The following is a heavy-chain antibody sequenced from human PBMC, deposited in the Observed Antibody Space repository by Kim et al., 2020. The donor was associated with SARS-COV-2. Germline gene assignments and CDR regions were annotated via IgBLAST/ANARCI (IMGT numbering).Heavy chain of an antibody. V-gene: IGHV4-39*01. J-gene: IGHJ2*01. D-gene: IGHD3-16*01. Sequence: PSLKSRVTMSVDTSKNQFTLKLSSLTAPDTAVYYCASQEGYVFPNWNFDLWGRGTLVTVSS. CDR3: ASQEGYVFPNWNFDL.